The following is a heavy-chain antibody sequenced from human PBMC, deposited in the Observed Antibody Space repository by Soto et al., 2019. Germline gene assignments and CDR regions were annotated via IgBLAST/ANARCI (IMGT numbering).Heavy chain of an antibody. CDR1: GDSISGYY. Sequence: QVQLQESGPGLVKSSETLSLTCTVSGDSISGYYWSWIRQPPGKGLEWIGQIYYIGSTNYNPSLTSRVTISVDTSNNQFSLKMTSVTAADTALYYCARHGDRYGADAFYLWGQGTMVSVSS. V-gene: IGHV4-59*08. J-gene: IGHJ3*01. D-gene: IGHD4-17*01. CDR2: IYYIGST. CDR3: ARHGDRYGADAFYL.